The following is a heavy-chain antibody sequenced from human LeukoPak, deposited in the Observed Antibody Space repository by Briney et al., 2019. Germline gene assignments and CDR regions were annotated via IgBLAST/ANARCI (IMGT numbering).Heavy chain of an antibody. D-gene: IGHD6-13*01. CDR2: INPNSGGT. Sequence: GASVKVSCKASGYTFTGYYMHWVRQAPGQGLEWMGWINPNSGGTNYAQKFQGRVTMTRDTSISTAYMELSRLRSDDTAVYYCARDRVAAGTKVPGAFDIWGQGTMVTVSS. CDR1: GYTFTGYY. J-gene: IGHJ3*02. CDR3: ARDRVAAGTKVPGAFDI. V-gene: IGHV1-2*02.